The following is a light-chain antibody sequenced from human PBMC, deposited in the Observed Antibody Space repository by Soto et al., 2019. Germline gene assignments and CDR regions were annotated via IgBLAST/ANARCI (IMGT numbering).Light chain of an antibody. CDR3: SSWDDSLNGEV. J-gene: IGLJ1*01. V-gene: IGLV1-44*01. CDR1: SSNIGSNT. CDR2: SNN. Sequence: QSVLTQPPSASGTPGQRVTISCSGSSSNIGSNTVNWYQQLPGTAPKLPIYSNNQRPSGVPDRFSGSKSGTSASLAISGLQSEDEADYYCSSWDDSLNGEVFGTGTKLTVL.